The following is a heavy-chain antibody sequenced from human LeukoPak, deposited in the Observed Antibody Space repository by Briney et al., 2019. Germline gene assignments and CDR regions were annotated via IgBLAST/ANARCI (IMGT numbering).Heavy chain of an antibody. J-gene: IGHJ3*02. V-gene: IGHV1-46*01. D-gene: IGHD2-8*02. CDR2: INPSGGST. Sequence: ASVKEACKASGYTFTSYYMHWVRQAPGQGLEWMGRINPSGGSTSYAQKFQGRLTITGDISTSTAYMELSSLTYDDTAVYYCAAVPNANAWYWDDAFDIWGQGTMVTVSS. CDR3: AAVPNANAWYWDDAFDI. CDR1: GYTFTSYY.